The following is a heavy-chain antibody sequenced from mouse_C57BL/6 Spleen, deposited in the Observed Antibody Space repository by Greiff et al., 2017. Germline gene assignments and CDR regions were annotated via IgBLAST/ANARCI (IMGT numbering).Heavy chain of an antibody. J-gene: IGHJ1*03. D-gene: IGHD4-1*01. CDR3: ARGTGTGYFGV. Sequence: DVKLQESGPGLVKPSQSLSLTCSVTGYSITSGYYWNWIRQFPGNKLEWMGYISYDGSNNYNPTLKNRISITRDTTKNQFFLKLNSVTTEDTATYYCARGTGTGYFGVWGTGTTVTVSS. V-gene: IGHV3-6*01. CDR1: GYSITSGYY. CDR2: ISYDGSN.